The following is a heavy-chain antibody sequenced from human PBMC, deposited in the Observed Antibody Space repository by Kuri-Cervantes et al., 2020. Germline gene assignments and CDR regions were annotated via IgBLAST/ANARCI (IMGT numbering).Heavy chain of an antibody. Sequence: SETLSLTCTVSGGSVSSGSYYWSWHRQPPGKGLEWIGSNYYSGSTYYNPPLKSRVTIAVDTSKNQFSLKVSAVTAADTYVYACAGVGNSMIVDWGQGTLVTVSS. CDR3: AGVGNSMIVD. J-gene: IGHJ4*02. D-gene: IGHD3-22*01. V-gene: IGHV4-39*07. CDR1: GGSVSSGSYY. CDR2: NYYSGST.